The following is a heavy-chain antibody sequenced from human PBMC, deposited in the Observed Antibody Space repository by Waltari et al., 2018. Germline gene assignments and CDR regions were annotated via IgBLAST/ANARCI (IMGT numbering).Heavy chain of an antibody. D-gene: IGHD2-8*01. CDR3: GMDV. Sequence: EVQLVQSGAEVRKPGESLKISCQASGYTFKDYWIGRVSQMPGKDLEWMAIIYPVDSAPTYNPSLQGHVTISADNSINTAYLQGCNTVGCYLSFYYYGMDVWGQGTTVTVSS. J-gene: IGHJ6*02. CDR1: GYTFKDYW. V-gene: IGHV5-51*03. CDR2: IYPVDSAP.